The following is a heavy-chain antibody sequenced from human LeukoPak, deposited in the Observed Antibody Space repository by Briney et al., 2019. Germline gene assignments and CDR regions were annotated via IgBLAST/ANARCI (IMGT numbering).Heavy chain of an antibody. D-gene: IGHD6-6*01. V-gene: IGHV1-46*01. J-gene: IGHJ6*03. Sequence: GASVKVSCKASGYTLTSHDINWVRQAAGQGLEWMGIINPSGGSTSYAQKFQGRVTMTRDMSTSTVYLELSSLRSEDAAVYYCARDAYSSSSYGFDMDVWSKGTTVTVSS. CDR2: INPSGGST. CDR3: ARDAYSSSSYGFDMDV. CDR1: GYTLTSHD.